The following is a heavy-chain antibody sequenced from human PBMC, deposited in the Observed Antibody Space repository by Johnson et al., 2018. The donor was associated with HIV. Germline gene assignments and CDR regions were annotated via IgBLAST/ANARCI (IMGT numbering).Heavy chain of an antibody. V-gene: IGHV3-15*01. CDR2: IKSKTDGGTT. CDR1: GFTFSNAW. D-gene: IGHD1-7*01. J-gene: IGHJ3*02. CDR3: TTDQVGRNYGGKYHI. Sequence: VQLVESGGGLVQPGGSLRLSCAASGFTFSNAWMSWVRQAPGKGLEWVGRIKSKTDGGTTDSAAPVEGRCTISRDDSKNTLFLQMSSLKTDDTAVYYCTTDQVGRNYGGKYHIWGQGTVVTVSS.